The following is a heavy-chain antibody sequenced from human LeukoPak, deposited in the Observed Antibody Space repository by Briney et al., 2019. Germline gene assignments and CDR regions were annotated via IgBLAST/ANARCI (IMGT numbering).Heavy chain of an antibody. V-gene: IGHV4-59*01. Sequence: SETLSLTCSVYGGSISSDYWAWIRQPPGKGLDWIGYMYYTGSTNYNPSLKSRVTISLATSKKQFSLKLSSVTAADTAVYYCVRVSVVYGMDVWGRGTTVTVSS. CDR3: VRVSVVYGMDV. J-gene: IGHJ6*02. CDR1: GGSISSDY. CDR2: MYYTGST.